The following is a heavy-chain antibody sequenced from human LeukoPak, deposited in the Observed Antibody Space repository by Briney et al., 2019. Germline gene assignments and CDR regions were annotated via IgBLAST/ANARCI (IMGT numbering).Heavy chain of an antibody. CDR1: GFTFTTYA. D-gene: IGHD3-22*01. CDR2: VSDGGGNT. CDR3: ARVSYYDSSGYYFLSYVDY. Sequence: GGSLRLSCVASGFTFTTYAMIWVRQPPGKGLEWVSAVSDGGGNTYYADSVRGRFTISRDNSKNTLYLQMNSLGAEDTAVYYCARVSYYDSSGYYFLSYVDYWGQGTLVTVSS. J-gene: IGHJ4*02. V-gene: IGHV3-23*01.